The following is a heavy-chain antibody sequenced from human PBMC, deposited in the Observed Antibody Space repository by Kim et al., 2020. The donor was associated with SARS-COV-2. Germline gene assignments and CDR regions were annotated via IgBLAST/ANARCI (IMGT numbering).Heavy chain of an antibody. D-gene: IGHD3-10*01. Sequence: TPSLRIRVAISIDTSKNQFSLKLSSVTAADTAVYYCARNYGYGSGSFYSYWGQGILVTVSS. J-gene: IGHJ4*02. CDR3: ARNYGYGSGSFYSY. V-gene: IGHV4-4*09.